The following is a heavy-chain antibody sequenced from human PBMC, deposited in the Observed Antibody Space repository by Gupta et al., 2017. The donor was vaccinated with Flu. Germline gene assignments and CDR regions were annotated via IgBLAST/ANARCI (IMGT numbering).Heavy chain of an antibody. CDR3: AGGSSFAWEVLWK. V-gene: IGHV4-34*02. J-gene: IGHJ4*02. CDR1: GTSFSNYF. D-gene: IGHD1-26*01. Sequence: VQLQQWGAGLLKASETLSLTCVVSGTSFSNYFWSWIRQSPGRGLEWIGEIRQSGSANYNPSLESRVTISIDTSKNQFYLKLTSLTAADTAVYDCAGGSSFAWEVLWKWGQGTQGSVSS. CDR2: IRQSGSA.